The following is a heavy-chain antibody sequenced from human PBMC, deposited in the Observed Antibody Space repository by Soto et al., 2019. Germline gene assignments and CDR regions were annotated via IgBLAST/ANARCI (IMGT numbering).Heavy chain of an antibody. V-gene: IGHV3-53*01. CDR3: ARGHIYSRGWPRRFDY. CDR2: MYSGGET. D-gene: IGHD5-18*01. CDR1: GFDVSANY. Sequence: QLVESGGGLSQPGGSLRLSCVVSGFDVSANYMTWVRQAPGTGLEWISVMYSGGETYYADSVKGRFTISRDSRKNTVYLQMDNLRAEDTAIYFCARGHIYSRGWPRRFDYWGRGTMVSVSS. J-gene: IGHJ4*02.